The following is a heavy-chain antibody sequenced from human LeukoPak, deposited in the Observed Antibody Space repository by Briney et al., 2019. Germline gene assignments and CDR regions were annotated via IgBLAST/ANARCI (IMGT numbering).Heavy chain of an antibody. J-gene: IGHJ6*04. V-gene: IGHV6-1*01. CDR3: ARGPVEQWLVSSGKVYYYYGMDV. CDR1: GDSVSSNSAA. CDR2: TYYRSKWYN. D-gene: IGHD6-19*01. Sequence: SQTLSLTCAISGDSVSSNSAAWNWIRQSPSRGLEWLGRTYYRSKWYNDYAVSVKSRITINPDTSKNQFFLQLNSVTPEDTAVYYCARGPVEQWLVSSGKVYYYYGMDVWGKGTTVTVSS.